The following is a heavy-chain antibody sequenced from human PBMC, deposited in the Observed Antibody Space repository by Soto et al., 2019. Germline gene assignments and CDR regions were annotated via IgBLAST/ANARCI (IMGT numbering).Heavy chain of an antibody. CDR2: IYHTGSS. CDR3: ARGDTMIVVAFDS. D-gene: IGHD3-22*01. CDR1: CGSISSGGYS. J-gene: IGHJ4*02. Sequence: SETLSLTCAVSCGSISSGGYSWSWIRQPPGKGLEWIGYIYHTGSSFYNPSLRSRATISVDRSKNQLSLNLSSVTAADTAVYYCARGDTMIVVAFDSWGQGTLVTVSS. V-gene: IGHV4-30-2*01.